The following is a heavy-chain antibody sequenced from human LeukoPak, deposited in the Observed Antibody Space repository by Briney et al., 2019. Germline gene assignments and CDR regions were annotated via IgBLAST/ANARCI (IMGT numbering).Heavy chain of an antibody. V-gene: IGHV3-21*01. CDR2: IGSSSNNI. J-gene: IGHJ4*02. D-gene: IGHD2-2*02. CDR1: GFSFNTYN. Sequence: GGSLRLSCAASGFSFNTYNMNRVRQAPGKGLEWVSYIGSSSNNIYYADSVKGRFTISRDNAKNSLFLQMNSLRAEDTAVYYCAKSRCTSVDCYTFDSWGRGTLVTVSS. CDR3: AKSRCTSVDCYTFDS.